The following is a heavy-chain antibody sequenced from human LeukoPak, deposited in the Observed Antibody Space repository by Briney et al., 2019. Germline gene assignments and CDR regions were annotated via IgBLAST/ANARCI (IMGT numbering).Heavy chain of an antibody. Sequence: GGSLRLSCAASGFTFRNYEMNWVRQASGKGLEWVSYISGGGETTYYADSVRGRFTISRDNAKNTLYLQMNSLRAEDTAVYYCARGALWFGELLLDSDYFDYWGQGTLVTVSS. CDR3: ARGALWFGELLLDSDYFDY. D-gene: IGHD3-10*01. CDR1: GFTFRNYE. V-gene: IGHV3-48*03. CDR2: ISGGGETT. J-gene: IGHJ4*02.